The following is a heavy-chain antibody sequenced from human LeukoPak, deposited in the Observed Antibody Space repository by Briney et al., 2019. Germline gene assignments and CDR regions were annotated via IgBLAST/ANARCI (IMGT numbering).Heavy chain of an antibody. CDR3: ARDYDNSGYYRVDAFDI. V-gene: IGHV4-39*02. Sequence: PSETLSVTCTVSGGSISSSSDYWGWIRQPPGKGLEWIGSIYYSGSTYYNRSLKSRVTISVDTSKNKFSLKLSSVPAADTAVYYCARDYDNSGYYRVDAFDIWGQGTMVTVSS. CDR2: IYYSGST. J-gene: IGHJ3*02. CDR1: GGSISSSSDY. D-gene: IGHD3-22*01.